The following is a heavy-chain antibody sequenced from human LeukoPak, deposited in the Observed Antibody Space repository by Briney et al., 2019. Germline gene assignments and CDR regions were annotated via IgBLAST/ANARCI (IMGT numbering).Heavy chain of an antibody. D-gene: IGHD2-15*01. CDR2: IKQDGSET. CDR1: GFTFSNDW. J-gene: IGHJ4*02. V-gene: IGHV3-7*05. CDR3: AREDQPRGTFDY. Sequence: GGSLRLSCAVSGFTFSNDWMTWGGQAPGKGLEWVANIKQDGSETYYEDSVKGRFTISRDNAKNSLYLQMNSLRAEDTALYYCAREDQPRGTFDYWGQGILVTVSS.